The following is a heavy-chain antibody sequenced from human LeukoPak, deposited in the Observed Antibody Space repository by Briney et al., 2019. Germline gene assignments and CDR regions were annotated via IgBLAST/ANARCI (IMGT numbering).Heavy chain of an antibody. CDR3: ARSATRYSSKYYYGMDV. Sequence: SETLSLTCTVSGGSISSGSYYWSWLRQPAGTGLEWIGRIYTSGSTNYNPSLKSRVTISEDTSKNQFSLKLSSVTAADTAVYYCARSATRYSSKYYYGMDVWGQGTTVTVSS. CDR2: IYTSGST. J-gene: IGHJ6*02. CDR1: GGSISSGSYY. V-gene: IGHV4-61*02. D-gene: IGHD4-11*01.